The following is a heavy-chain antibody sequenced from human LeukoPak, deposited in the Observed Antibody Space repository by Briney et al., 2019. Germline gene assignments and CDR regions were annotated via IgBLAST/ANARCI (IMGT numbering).Heavy chain of an antibody. V-gene: IGHV4-61*02. CDR2: LYSSGST. Sequence: PSETLSLTCTVSGDSISSGSSYWSWIRQPAGTGLEWLGRLYSSGSTNYNPSLKSRVTISVDTSKNQFSLKLTSVTAADTAVYYCARVGEYSYVYYYFDYWGQGTLVTVSS. CDR3: ARVGEYSYVYYYFDY. CDR1: GDSISSGSSY. J-gene: IGHJ4*02. D-gene: IGHD5-18*01.